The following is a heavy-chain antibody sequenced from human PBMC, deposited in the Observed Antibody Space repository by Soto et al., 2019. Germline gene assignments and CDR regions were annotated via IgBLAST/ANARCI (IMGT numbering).Heavy chain of an antibody. J-gene: IGHJ4*02. D-gene: IGHD1-1*01. CDR2: IFYGAIS. CDR3: ARLDSVENYFEY. Sequence: SESLSLTCSVSGSSLTSYYWSWILQHTGKGLEWIGSIFYGAISNRNPSLKSRVTMSVDMSNNQYSLNLHSVIAADAAVYYCARLDSVENYFEYCRQRALVAVPS. V-gene: IGHV4-59*01. CDR1: GSSLTSYY.